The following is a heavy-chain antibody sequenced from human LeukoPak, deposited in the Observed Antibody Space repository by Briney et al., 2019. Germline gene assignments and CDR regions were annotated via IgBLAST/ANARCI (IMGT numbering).Heavy chain of an antibody. D-gene: IGHD6-25*01. Sequence: SETLSLTCAVYGGSFSGYYWSWTRQPPGKGLEWIGEINHSGSTNYNPSLKSRVTISVDTSKNQFSLKLSSVTAADTAVYYCARGSRYSSGKRKYYFDYWGQGTLVTVSS. J-gene: IGHJ4*02. CDR3: ARGSRYSSGKRKYYFDY. V-gene: IGHV4-34*01. CDR2: INHSGST. CDR1: GGSFSGYY.